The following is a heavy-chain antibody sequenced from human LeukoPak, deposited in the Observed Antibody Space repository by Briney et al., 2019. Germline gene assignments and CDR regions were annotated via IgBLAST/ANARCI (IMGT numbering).Heavy chain of an antibody. D-gene: IGHD4-17*01. V-gene: IGHV1-2*02. CDR2: INPNSGGT. CDR3: ARDYGDPSGGNAFDI. Sequence: GASVKVSYKAPGYTFTGYFLHWVRQAPGQGLEWIGWINPNSGGTDYAQKFQGRVFMTRDTSISTAYMELTRLRSDDTAVYYCARDYGDPSGGNAFDIWGQGTMVTVSS. CDR1: GYTFTGYF. J-gene: IGHJ3*02.